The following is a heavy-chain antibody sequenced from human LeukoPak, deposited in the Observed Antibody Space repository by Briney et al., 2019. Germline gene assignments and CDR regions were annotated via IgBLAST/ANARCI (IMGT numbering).Heavy chain of an antibody. V-gene: IGHV3-7*01. J-gene: IGHJ4*02. CDR3: ARDPVWSGHSDQRWGDY. CDR2: IKQDGSEK. CDR1: GFTFSSYW. Sequence: PGGSLRLSCAASGFTFSSYWMSWVRQAPGKGLEWVANIKQDGSEKYYVDSVKGRFTISRDNAKNSLYLQMNSLRAEDTAVYYCARDPVWSGHSDQRWGDYWGQGTLVTVPS. D-gene: IGHD3-10*01.